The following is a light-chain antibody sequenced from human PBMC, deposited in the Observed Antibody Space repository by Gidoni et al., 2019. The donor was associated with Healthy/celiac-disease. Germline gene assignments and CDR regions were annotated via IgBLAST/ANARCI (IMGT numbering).Light chain of an antibody. Sequence: EIVLTQSPATLSLSPGESATLSCRASQSVSSYLAWYQQKPGQAPRLLIYDASNRATGIPARFSGSGSGTDFTLTISSLEPEDFAAYYCQQRSNWPPAITFGQGTRLEIK. CDR2: DAS. J-gene: IGKJ5*01. V-gene: IGKV3-11*01. CDR3: QQRSNWPPAIT. CDR1: QSVSSY.